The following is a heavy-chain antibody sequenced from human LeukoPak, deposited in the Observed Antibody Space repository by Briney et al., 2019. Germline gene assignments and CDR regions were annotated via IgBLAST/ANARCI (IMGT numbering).Heavy chain of an antibody. CDR3: ATNTVKAYFDY. Sequence: GGSLRLSCAASGFTVSSNYMSWVRQAPGKGLEWVSAISGSGGSTYYADSVKGRFTISRDNSKNTLYLQMNSLRAEDTAVYYCATNTVKAYFDYWGQGTLVTVSS. V-gene: IGHV3-23*01. CDR2: ISGSGGST. CDR1: GFTVSSNY. D-gene: IGHD4-17*01. J-gene: IGHJ4*02.